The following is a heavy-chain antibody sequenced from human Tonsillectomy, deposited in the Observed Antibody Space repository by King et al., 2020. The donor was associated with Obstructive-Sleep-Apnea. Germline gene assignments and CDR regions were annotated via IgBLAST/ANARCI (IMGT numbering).Heavy chain of an antibody. CDR1: GFTFDYA. CDR2: ISWDGGST. CDR3: AKDIPLSYYSSGLDY. Sequence: EVQLVESGGVVVQPGGSLRLSCAASGFTFDYAMHWVRQAPGKGLEWVSLISWDGGSTYYADSVKGRFTISRDNSKNSLYLQMNSLRAEDTALYYCAKDIPLSYYSSGLDYWGQGTLVTVSS. V-gene: IGHV3-43D*03. J-gene: IGHJ4*02. D-gene: IGHD6-19*01.